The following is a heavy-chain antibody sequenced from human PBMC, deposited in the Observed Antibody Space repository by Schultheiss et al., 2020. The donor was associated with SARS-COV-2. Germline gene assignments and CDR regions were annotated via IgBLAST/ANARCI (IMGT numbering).Heavy chain of an antibody. V-gene: IGHV3-11*06. CDR3: ARMVVPAASSPVDY. CDR2: ISSSSSYT. Sequence: GGSLRLSCAASGFTFSDYYMSWIRQAPGKGLEWASYISSSSSYTNYADSVKCRFTISRDNAKNSLYLQMNSLRAEDTAVYYCARMVVPAASSPVDYWGQGTLVTVAS. J-gene: IGHJ4*02. D-gene: IGHD2-2*01. CDR1: GFTFSDYY.